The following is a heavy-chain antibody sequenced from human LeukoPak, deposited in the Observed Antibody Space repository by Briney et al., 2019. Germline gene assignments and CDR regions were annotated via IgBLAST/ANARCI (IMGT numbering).Heavy chain of an antibody. Sequence: PGGSLRLSCAASGFTFSSYTMNWVRQAPGKGLEWVSSISSSSSYIYYADSVKGRFTISRDSAKNSLNLQMNSLRAEDTAVYYCARDHYYDSSGYIPAGDAFDFWGQGTKVTVSS. CDR3: ARDHYYDSSGYIPAGDAFDF. CDR2: ISSSSSYI. V-gene: IGHV3-21*01. D-gene: IGHD3-22*01. CDR1: GFTFSSYT. J-gene: IGHJ3*01.